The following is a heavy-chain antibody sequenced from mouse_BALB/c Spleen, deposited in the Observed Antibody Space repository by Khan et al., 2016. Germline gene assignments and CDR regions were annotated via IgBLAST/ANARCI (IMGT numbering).Heavy chain of an antibody. CDR2: ISYSGST. CDR3: ARTAGIKY. V-gene: IGHV3-2*02. Sequence: EVQLQESGPGLVKPSQSLSLTCTVTGYSITSGYGWNWIRQFPGNKLEWMGYISYSGSTNYNPSLKSRISITRDTSKNQFFLQLNSGTTEETATYNCARTAGIKYWGQGTTLTVYS. J-gene: IGHJ2*01. CDR1: GYSITSGYG. D-gene: IGHD3-1*01.